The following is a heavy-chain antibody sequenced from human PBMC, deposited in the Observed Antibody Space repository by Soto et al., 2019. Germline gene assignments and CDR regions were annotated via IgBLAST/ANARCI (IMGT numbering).Heavy chain of an antibody. CDR1: GFTFSDHY. Sequence: ESGGGLVQPGGSLRLSCAASGFTFSDHYMDWVRQAPGEGLAWVGRARNKANGYTTEYAASVKGRFTISRDDSKNSLYLQMNSLKTEDTAVYYCAKIYCTGTSCALHYYYMDVWGKGTTVTVSS. CDR2: ARNKANGYTT. D-gene: IGHD2-2*01. CDR3: AKIYCTGTSCALHYYYMDV. J-gene: IGHJ6*03. V-gene: IGHV3-72*01.